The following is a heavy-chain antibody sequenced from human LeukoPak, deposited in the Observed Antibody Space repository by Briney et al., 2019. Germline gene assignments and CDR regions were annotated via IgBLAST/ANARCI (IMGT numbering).Heavy chain of an antibody. D-gene: IGHD2-15*01. J-gene: IGHJ4*02. CDR1: GFTFDDYA. CDR3: AKNGGLGYCSGGSCYFLDY. Sequence: PGGSLRLSCAASGFTFDDYAMHWFRQAPGKGLEWVSLISGDGGSTYYADSVKGRFTISRDNSKNSLYLQMNSLRAEDTALYYCAKNGGLGYCSGGSCYFLDYWGQGTLVTVSS. V-gene: IGHV3-43*02. CDR2: ISGDGGST.